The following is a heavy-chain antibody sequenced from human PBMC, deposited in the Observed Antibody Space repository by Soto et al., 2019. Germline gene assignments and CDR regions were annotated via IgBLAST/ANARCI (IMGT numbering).Heavy chain of an antibody. CDR1: GFIFNSYG. CDR2: ISGSGGFT. V-gene: IGHV3-23*01. CDR3: ARDIIYDSSGYYYVSAFDV. Sequence: GGSLRLSCAASGFIFNSYGMSWVRQAPGMGLEWVSVISGSGGFTYYADSVKGRFTISRDNSKNTLHLQMNSLRAEDTAVYYCARDIIYDSSGYYYVSAFDVWGQGTMVT. D-gene: IGHD3-22*01. J-gene: IGHJ3*01.